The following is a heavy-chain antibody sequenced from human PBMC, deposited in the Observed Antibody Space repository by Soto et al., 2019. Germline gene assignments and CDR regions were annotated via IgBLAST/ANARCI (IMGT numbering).Heavy chain of an antibody. CDR1: GFTFSSYA. Sequence: EVQLLESGGGLVQPGGSLRLSCAASGFTFSSYAMSWVRQAPGKGLEWVSAISGSGGSTYYADSVKGRFTISRDNSKNTLYLQMTSLRAEDTAVYYCAKDGYSYGYESFFFDYWGQGTLVTVSS. D-gene: IGHD5-18*01. CDR3: AKDGYSYGYESFFFDY. V-gene: IGHV3-23*01. J-gene: IGHJ4*02. CDR2: ISGSGGST.